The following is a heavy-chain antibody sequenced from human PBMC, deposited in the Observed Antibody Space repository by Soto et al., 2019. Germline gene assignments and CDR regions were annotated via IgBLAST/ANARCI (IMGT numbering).Heavy chain of an antibody. V-gene: IGHV4-59*01. CDR3: ARETYSSGWYYWFDP. J-gene: IGHJ5*02. Sequence: QVQLQESGPGLVKPSETLPLTCTVSGGSISTYYWSWIRQPPGKGLEWIGYIYYSGSTNYNPSLKSRVTISLDTSKNQFSLRLSSVTAADTAVYYCARETYSSGWYYWFDPWGQGTLVTVSS. D-gene: IGHD6-19*01. CDR1: GGSISTYY. CDR2: IYYSGST.